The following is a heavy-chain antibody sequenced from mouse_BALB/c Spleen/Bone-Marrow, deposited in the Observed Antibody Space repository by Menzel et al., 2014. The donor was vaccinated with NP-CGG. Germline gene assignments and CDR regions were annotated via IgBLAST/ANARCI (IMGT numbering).Heavy chain of an antibody. J-gene: IGHJ2*01. CDR2: IDPANGNT. Sequence: EVQLVESGAELVKPGASVKLSCTASGFNIKDTYMHWVKQRPEQGLEWIGRIDPANGNTKYDPKFQGKATITADTSPNTAYLQLSSLTSEDTAVYYCASYVYGYYFDYWGQGTTLTVSS. D-gene: IGHD2-2*01. V-gene: IGHV14-3*02. CDR3: ASYVYGYYFDY. CDR1: GFNIKDTY.